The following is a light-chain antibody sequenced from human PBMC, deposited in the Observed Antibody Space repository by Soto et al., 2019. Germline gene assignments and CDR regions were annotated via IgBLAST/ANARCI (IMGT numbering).Light chain of an antibody. CDR2: EVS. CDR1: SSDIGRFNY. V-gene: IGLV2-14*01. CDR3: AAWDDSLNGWV. J-gene: IGLJ3*02. Sequence: QSALTQPASVSGSPGQSITISCTGTSSDIGRFNYVSWYQQHPGKVPKLMIYEVSNRPSAVSNRFSGSKSGNTASLTISGLQAEDEADYYCAAWDDSLNGWVFGGGTKLTVL.